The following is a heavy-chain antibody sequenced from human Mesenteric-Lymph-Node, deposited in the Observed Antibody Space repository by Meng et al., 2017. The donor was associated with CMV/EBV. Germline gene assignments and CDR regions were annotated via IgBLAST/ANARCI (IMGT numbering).Heavy chain of an antibody. CDR2: ISYDGSNK. J-gene: IGHJ4*02. CDR1: FSVSSCA. D-gene: IGHD3-22*01. Sequence: FSVSSCAMHWVRQAPGKGLEWVAVISYDGSNKYYADSVKGRFTISRDNSKNTLYLQMNSLRADDTAVYYCARGSYYDSSGYYYDPHYWGQGTLVTVSS. CDR3: ARGSYYDSSGYYYDPHY. V-gene: IGHV3-30*04.